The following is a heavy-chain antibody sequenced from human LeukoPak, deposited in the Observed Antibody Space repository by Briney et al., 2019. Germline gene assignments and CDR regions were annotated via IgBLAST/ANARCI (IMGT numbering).Heavy chain of an antibody. CDR2: INHSGST. J-gene: IGHJ6*03. CDR1: GGSFSGYY. V-gene: IGHV4-34*01. Sequence: SETLSLTCAVYGGSFSGYYWSWIRQPPGKGLEWIGEINHSGSTNYNPSLKSRVTISVDTSKNQFSLKLSSVTAADTAVYYCAREDGSGSFNYYYYMDVWGKGTTVTISS. D-gene: IGHD3-10*01. CDR3: AREDGSGSFNYYYYMDV.